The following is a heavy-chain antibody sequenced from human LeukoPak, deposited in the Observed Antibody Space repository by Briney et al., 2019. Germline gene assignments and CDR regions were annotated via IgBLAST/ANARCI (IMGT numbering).Heavy chain of an antibody. D-gene: IGHD3-10*01. CDR2: IYYSGST. J-gene: IGHJ4*02. Sequence: PSETLSLTCTVSGGSISSSSYYWGWIRQPPGKGLEWIGSIYYSGSTYYNPSLKSRVTISIDTSKNQFSLKLSSVTAADTAVYYCARRGGGLWFGELYYFDYWGQGTLVTVSS. CDR3: ARRGGGLWFGELYYFDY. CDR1: GGSISSSSYY. V-gene: IGHV4-39*01.